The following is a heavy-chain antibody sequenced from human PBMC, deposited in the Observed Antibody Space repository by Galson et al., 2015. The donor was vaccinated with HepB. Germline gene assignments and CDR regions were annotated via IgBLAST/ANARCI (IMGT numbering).Heavy chain of an antibody. D-gene: IGHD4-23*01. Sequence: SETLSLTCTVSGGSISSSSYYWGWIRQPPGKGLEWIGSIYYSGSTYYNPSLKSRVTISVDTSKNQFSLKLSSVTAADTAVYYCARLYGGNWDWYFDLWGRGTLVTVSS. V-gene: IGHV4-39*01. CDR2: IYYSGST. J-gene: IGHJ2*01. CDR3: ARLYGGNWDWYFDL. CDR1: GGSISSSSYY.